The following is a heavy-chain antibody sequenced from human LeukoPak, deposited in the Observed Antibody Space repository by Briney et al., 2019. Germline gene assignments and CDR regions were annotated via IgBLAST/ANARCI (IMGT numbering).Heavy chain of an antibody. CDR2: INRRGST. V-gene: IGHV4-4*02. J-gene: IGHJ6*02. CDR3: ARDRHYYDSSGYFPYYYGMDV. Sequence: PSGTLSLTCAVSGGSISSSNWWSWVRQAQGKGREWIGEINRRGSTNYNPSLKSRVTISVDKSKNQFSLKLSSVTAADTAVYYCARDRHYYDSSGYFPYYYGMDVWGQGTTVTVSS. CDR1: GGSISSSNW. D-gene: IGHD3-22*01.